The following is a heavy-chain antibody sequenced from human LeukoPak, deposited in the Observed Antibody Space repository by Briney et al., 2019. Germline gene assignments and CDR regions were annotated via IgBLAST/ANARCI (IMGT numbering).Heavy chain of an antibody. CDR2: IYHSGST. CDR1: GGSISSYY. V-gene: IGHV4-59*08. CDR3: ARHPRITIFGVVTAPVDP. D-gene: IGHD3-3*01. J-gene: IGHJ5*02. Sequence: SETLSLTCTVSGGSISSYYWSWIRQPPGKGLEWIGSIYHSGSTYYNPSLKSRVTISVDTSKNQFSLKLSSVTAADTAVYYCARHPRITIFGVVTAPVDPWGQGTLVTVSS.